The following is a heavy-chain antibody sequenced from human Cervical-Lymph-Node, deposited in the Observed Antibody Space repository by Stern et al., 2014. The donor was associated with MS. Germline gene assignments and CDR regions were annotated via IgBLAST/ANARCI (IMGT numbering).Heavy chain of an antibody. CDR1: GFTFSHYS. CDR2: ISINSTPT. J-gene: IGHJ4*02. V-gene: IGHV3-21*01. Sequence: EMQLVESGGGLVKPGESLRLSCDASGFTFSHYSINWVRQAPGKGLEWISSISINSTPTSYAYSVDGRFTISRDSAKDSVSLHMVSLRAEDTAVYYCARARVGDYARSPHLDSWGQGTLVTVSS. CDR3: ARARVGDYARSPHLDS. D-gene: IGHD4-17*01.